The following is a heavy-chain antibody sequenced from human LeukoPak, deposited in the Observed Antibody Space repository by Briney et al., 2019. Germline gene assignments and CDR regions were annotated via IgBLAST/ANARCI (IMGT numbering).Heavy chain of an antibody. Sequence: PSETLSLTCTVSGGSISSGDYYWGWIRQPPGKGLEWIGYIYYSGSTYYNPSLKSRVTISVDTSKNQFSLKLSSVTAADTAVYYCARGVVPAAMGWDYFDYWGQGTLVTVSS. D-gene: IGHD2-2*01. CDR2: IYYSGST. CDR3: ARGVVPAAMGWDYFDY. V-gene: IGHV4-30-4*08. CDR1: GGSISSGDYY. J-gene: IGHJ4*02.